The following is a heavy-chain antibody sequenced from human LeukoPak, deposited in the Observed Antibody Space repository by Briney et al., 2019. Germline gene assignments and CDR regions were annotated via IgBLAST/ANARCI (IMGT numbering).Heavy chain of an antibody. CDR1: GFTFSSYA. CDR2: ISYDGSNK. CDR3: AREGRADGLFDY. J-gene: IGHJ4*02. Sequence: GGSLRLSCAASGFTFSSYAMHWVRQAPGKGLEWVAVISYDGSNKYYADSVKGRFTISRDNSKNTLYLQMNSLRAEDTAVYYCAREGRADGLFDYWGQGTLVTVSS. V-gene: IGHV3-30-3*01. D-gene: IGHD3-10*01.